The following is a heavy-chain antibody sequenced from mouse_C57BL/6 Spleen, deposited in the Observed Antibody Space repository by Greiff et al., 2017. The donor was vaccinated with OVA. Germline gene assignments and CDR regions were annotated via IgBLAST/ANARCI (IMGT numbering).Heavy chain of an antibody. V-gene: IGHV5-4*03. D-gene: IGHD4-1*01. CDR3: ARGNWDAWYFDV. CDR2: ISDGGSYT. Sequence: EVKLMESGGGLVKPGGSLKLSCAASGFTFSSYAMSWVRQTPEKRLEWVATISDGGSYTYYPDNVKGRFTISRDNAKNNLYLQMSHLKSEDTAMYYCARGNWDAWYFDVWGTGTTVTVSS. J-gene: IGHJ1*03. CDR1: GFTFSSYA.